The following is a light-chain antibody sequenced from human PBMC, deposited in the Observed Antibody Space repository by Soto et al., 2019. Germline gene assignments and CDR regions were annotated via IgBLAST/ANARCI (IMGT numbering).Light chain of an antibody. Sequence: DIQMTQSPSTLSASVGDRVSITCRASQSISRQLAWYQQKPWKAPNLLIYQESNLETGVPSRFTGSGSGTEFTLTISSLQPDDLATYYCLQSQSYWTFGQGTKVEVK. CDR3: LQSQSYWT. V-gene: IGKV1-5*03. J-gene: IGKJ1*01. CDR2: QES. CDR1: QSISRQ.